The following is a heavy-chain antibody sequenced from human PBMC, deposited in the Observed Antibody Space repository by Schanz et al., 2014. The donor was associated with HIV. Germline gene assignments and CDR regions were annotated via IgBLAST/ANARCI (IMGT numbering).Heavy chain of an antibody. D-gene: IGHD2-15*01. J-gene: IGHJ4*02. CDR2: INPNSGGT. Sequence: VQLVQSGAEVKKPGASVKVSCKASGYTFTGYYMHWVRQAPGQGLEWMGWINPNSGGTNYAQKFQGRVTMTRDTSISTAYMELSRLRSDDTAVYYCARGRSGYCSGGSCPYGRYYFDYWGQGTLVTVSS. V-gene: IGHV1-2*02. CDR1: GYTFTGYY. CDR3: ARGRSGYCSGGSCPYGRYYFDY.